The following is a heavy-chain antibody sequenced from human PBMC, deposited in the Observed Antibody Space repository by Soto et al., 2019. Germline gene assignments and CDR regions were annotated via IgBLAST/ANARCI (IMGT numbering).Heavy chain of an antibody. V-gene: IGHV3-30*18. CDR2: ISYDRSNK. D-gene: IGHD4-17*01. CDR1: GFTFSSYG. CDR3: AKDQDYGDYMYYFDY. J-gene: IGHJ4*02. Sequence: QVQLVESGGGVVQPGRSLRLSCAASGFTFSSYGMHWVRQAPGKGLEWVAVISYDRSNKYYADSVKGRFTISRDNSKNTLYLQMNSLRAEDTAVYYCAKDQDYGDYMYYFDYWGQGTLVTVSS.